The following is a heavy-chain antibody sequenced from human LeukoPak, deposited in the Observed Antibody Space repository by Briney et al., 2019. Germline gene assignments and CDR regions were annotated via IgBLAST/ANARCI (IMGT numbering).Heavy chain of an antibody. CDR2: IKQDGSDK. CDR3: ARETPDSSGWD. J-gene: IGHJ4*02. D-gene: IGHD6-19*01. CDR1: GFTFSSYN. Sequence: GGSLRLSCAASGFTFSSYNMNWVRQAPGKGVEWVANIKQDGSDKNYVDSVKGLFTISRDNAKNSLSLQMNSLRAEDTAVYYCARETPDSSGWDWGQGTLVTVSS. V-gene: IGHV3-7*01.